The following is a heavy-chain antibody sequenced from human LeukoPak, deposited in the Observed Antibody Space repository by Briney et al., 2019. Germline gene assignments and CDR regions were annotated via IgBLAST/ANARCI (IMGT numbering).Heavy chain of an antibody. CDR1: GFTFSSYS. D-gene: IGHD5-24*01. J-gene: IGHJ4*02. V-gene: IGHV3-21*01. CDR3: ASKRWLQSSFDY. CDR2: ISTSSSYI. Sequence: GGSLRLSCAASGFTFSSYSMNWVRQAPGKGLEWVSFISTSSSYIHYADSVKGRFTISRDNAKNTLYLQMNSLRAEDTAVYYCASKRWLQSSFDYWGQGTLVTVSS.